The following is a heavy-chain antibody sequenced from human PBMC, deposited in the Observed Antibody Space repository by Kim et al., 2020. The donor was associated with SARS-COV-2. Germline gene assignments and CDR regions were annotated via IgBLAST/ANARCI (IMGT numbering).Heavy chain of an antibody. Sequence: SRVTISVDTSKNQFSLKLSSVTAADTAMYYCARDNRNYYDSSGYYLTFDYWGQGTLVTVSS. V-gene: IGHV4-31*02. CDR3: ARDNRNYYDSSGYYLTFDY. J-gene: IGHJ4*02. D-gene: IGHD3-22*01.